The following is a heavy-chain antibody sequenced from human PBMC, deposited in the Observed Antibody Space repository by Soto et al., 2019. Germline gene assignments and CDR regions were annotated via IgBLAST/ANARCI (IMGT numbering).Heavy chain of an antibody. Sequence: QAQLEQSGGEVKKPGSSVKVSCKASRVAFSKFIVTWVRQAPGVGLEWVGGIIPVFGTANYAQEFQGRVTITADESTSTSYMEVNNLRSADTAVYYCAKVRYSSPMGYYYGMDVWGQGTTVTVSS. D-gene: IGHD2-2*01. J-gene: IGHJ6*02. CDR3: AKVRYSSPMGYYYGMDV. V-gene: IGHV1-69*01. CDR1: RVAFSKFI. CDR2: IIPVFGTA.